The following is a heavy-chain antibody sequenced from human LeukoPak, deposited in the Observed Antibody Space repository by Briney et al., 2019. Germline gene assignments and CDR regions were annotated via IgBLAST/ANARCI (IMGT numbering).Heavy chain of an antibody. CDR1: GYTFTSYS. CDR2: ISAYNGNT. D-gene: IGHD6-25*01. CDR3: ATPRAAGAFDI. Sequence: GASVKVSCKASGYTFTSYSINWVRQAPGQGLEWMGWISAYNGNTSYAQKFQGRVTMTTDTSTSTAYMELRSLRPDDTAVYYCATPRAAGAFDIWGQGTMVTVSS. J-gene: IGHJ3*02. V-gene: IGHV1-18*01.